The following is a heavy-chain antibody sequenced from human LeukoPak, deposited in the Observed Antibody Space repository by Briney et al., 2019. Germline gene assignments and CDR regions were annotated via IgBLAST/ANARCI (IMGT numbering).Heavy chain of an antibody. V-gene: IGHV3-23*01. CDR2: ISGSGGST. CDR1: GFTFSSYA. Sequence: PGGSLRLSCAASGFTFSSYAMSWVRQAPGKGLEWVSAISGSGGSTYYADSVKGRFTISRGNSKNTLYLQMNSLRAEDTAVYYCATQEGYCSGGSCYEDYWGQGTLVTVSS. CDR3: ATQEGYCSGGSCYEDY. D-gene: IGHD2-15*01. J-gene: IGHJ4*02.